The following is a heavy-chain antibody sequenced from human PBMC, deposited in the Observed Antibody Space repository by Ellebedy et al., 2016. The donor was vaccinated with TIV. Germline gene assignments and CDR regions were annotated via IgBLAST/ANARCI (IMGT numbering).Heavy chain of an antibody. Sequence: ASVKVSXXTSGYTFTNYDISWVRQATGQGLEWMGWMNPKSGHTGYAQKFLGRLTLTRNTSVNTAYMELSSLKFEDTAVYYCAREGAFDSGGYYELFDHWGQGTLVTVSS. V-gene: IGHV1-8*01. D-gene: IGHD3-22*01. CDR2: MNPKSGHT. J-gene: IGHJ4*02. CDR1: GYTFTNYD. CDR3: AREGAFDSGGYYELFDH.